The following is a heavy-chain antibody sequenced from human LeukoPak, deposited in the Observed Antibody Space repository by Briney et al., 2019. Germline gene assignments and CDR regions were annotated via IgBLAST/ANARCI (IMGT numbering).Heavy chain of an antibody. CDR2: INHSGST. CDR3: AREAVRGVDV. D-gene: IGHD3-10*01. CDR1: GGSFSGYY. Sequence: SETLSLTCAVYGGSFSGYYWNWIRQPPGKGLEWIGEINHSGSTNYNPSLKSRVTISVDTSKNQFSLKVTSVTAADTAVYYCAREAVRGVDVWGKGTTVTVSS. J-gene: IGHJ6*04. V-gene: IGHV4-34*01.